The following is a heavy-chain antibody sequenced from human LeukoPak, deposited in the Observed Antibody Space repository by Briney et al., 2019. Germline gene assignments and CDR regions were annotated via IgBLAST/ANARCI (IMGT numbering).Heavy chain of an antibody. CDR2: TNPNSGNT. Sequence: ASVKVSCKASGYTFTSYDINWVRQATGQGLEWMGWTNPNSGNTGYAQKFQGRVTMTRNTSISTAYMELSSLRSEDTAVYYCARFFSSGWYPHDAFDIWGQGTMVTVSS. CDR1: GYTFTSYD. J-gene: IGHJ3*02. CDR3: ARFFSSGWYPHDAFDI. V-gene: IGHV1-8*01. D-gene: IGHD6-19*01.